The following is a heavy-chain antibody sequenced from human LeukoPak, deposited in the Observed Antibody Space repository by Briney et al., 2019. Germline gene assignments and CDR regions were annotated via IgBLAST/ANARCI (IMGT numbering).Heavy chain of an antibody. D-gene: IGHD3-3*01. CDR2: INPNSGGT. CDR3: AGDFRGGYDFWSGYYTPYYFDY. V-gene: IGHV1-2*02. J-gene: IGHJ4*02. CDR1: GYTFTGYY. Sequence: ASVKVSCKASGYTFTGYYMHWVRQAPGQGLEWMGWINPNSGGTNYAQKFQGRVTMTRDTSISTAYMELSRLRSDDTAVYYCAGDFRGGYDFWSGYYTPYYFDYWGQGTLVTVSS.